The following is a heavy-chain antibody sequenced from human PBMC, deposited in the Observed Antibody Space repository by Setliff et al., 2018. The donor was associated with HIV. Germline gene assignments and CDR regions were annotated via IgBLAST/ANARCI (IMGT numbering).Heavy chain of an antibody. Sequence: PSETLSLTCAASGGSISSNNWWSWIRQPAGKGLEWIGHIHASGNTNYNPSLKSRVTISVDTSKKYFSLRLTSVTAADTAVYYCARAIFYGSAFDIWGQGTRGTVSS. CDR2: IHASGNT. J-gene: IGHJ3*02. D-gene: IGHD6-13*01. CDR1: GGSISSNN. V-gene: IGHV4-4*08. CDR3: ARAIFYGSAFDI.